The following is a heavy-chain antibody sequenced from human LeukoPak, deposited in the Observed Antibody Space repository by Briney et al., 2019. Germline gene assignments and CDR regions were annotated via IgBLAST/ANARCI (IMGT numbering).Heavy chain of an antibody. CDR2: ISAYNGNT. D-gene: IGHD2-2*01. Sequence: ASVKVSCKASGYNLNSYGISWVRQAPGQGLEWMGWISAYNGNTKHAQKLQGRVTMTTDTSTSTAYMELRSLRSDDTAVYYCAREYCISSSCYGAGYWGQGTLVTVSS. V-gene: IGHV1-18*01. CDR1: GYNLNSYG. J-gene: IGHJ4*02. CDR3: AREYCISSSCYGAGY.